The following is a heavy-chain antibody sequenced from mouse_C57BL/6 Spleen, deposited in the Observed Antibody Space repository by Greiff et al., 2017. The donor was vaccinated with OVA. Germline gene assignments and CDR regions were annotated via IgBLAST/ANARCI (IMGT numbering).Heavy chain of an antibody. Sequence: QVQLQQSGAELVRPGASVKLSCKASGYTFTDYYINWVKQRPGQGLEWIARIYPGSGNTYYNEKFKGKATLTAEKSSSTAYMQLSSLTSEDSAVYFCARELGSGYWFAYWGQGTLVTVSA. CDR2: IYPGSGNT. V-gene: IGHV1-76*01. D-gene: IGHD3-2*02. J-gene: IGHJ3*01. CDR1: GYTFTDYY. CDR3: ARELGSGYWFAY.